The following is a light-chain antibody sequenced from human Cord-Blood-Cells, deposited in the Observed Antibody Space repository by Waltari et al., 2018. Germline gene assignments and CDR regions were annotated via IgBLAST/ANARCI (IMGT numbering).Light chain of an antibody. J-gene: IGKJ5*01. CDR1: QSVSSY. CDR3: QQRSNWIT. V-gene: IGKV3-11*01. CDR2: DAS. Sequence: IVLTQSPATLSFSPGASATLSCRASQSVSSYLAWYQQKPGQAPRLLIYDASNRATDIPARFSGSGSGTDFTLTISSLEPEDFAVYYCQQRSNWITFGQGTRLEIK.